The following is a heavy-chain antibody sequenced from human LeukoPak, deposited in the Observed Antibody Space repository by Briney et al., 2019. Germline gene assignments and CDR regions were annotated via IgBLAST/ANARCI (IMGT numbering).Heavy chain of an antibody. CDR1: GYTFTGWY. Sequence: GASVKVSCKASGYTFTGWYMHWVRQAPGQELEWMGWIKPDSGGTDYAQKFQGRVTMTRDTSISTAYMELSRLTSDDTAVYYCARDAETLINWGSADYLDYWGQGTLVTVSS. CDR3: ARDAETLINWGSADYLDY. J-gene: IGHJ4*02. CDR2: IKPDSGGT. D-gene: IGHD7-27*01. V-gene: IGHV1-2*02.